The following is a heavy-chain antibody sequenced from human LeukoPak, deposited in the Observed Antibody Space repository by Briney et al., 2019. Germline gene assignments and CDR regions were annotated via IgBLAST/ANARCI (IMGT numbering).Heavy chain of an antibody. V-gene: IGHV3-48*01. J-gene: IGHJ6*03. CDR1: GFTFSSYS. D-gene: IGHD6-25*01. Sequence: GGSLRLSCAASGFTFSSYSMHWVRQAPGKGLEWVSYISGSSSTIYYADAVKGRFTISRDNAKNSLFLQMNSLRADDTAVYYCARKRQGYYYMDVWGKGTTVTVSS. CDR3: ARKRQGYYYMDV. CDR2: ISGSSSTI.